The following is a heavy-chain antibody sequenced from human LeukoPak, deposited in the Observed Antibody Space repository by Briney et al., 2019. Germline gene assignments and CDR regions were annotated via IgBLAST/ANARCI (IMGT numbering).Heavy chain of an antibody. CDR1: GFTFSSYA. CDR3: ITDYIPSPAFDI. D-gene: IGHD3-16*01. V-gene: IGHV3-23*01. J-gene: IGHJ3*02. Sequence: PGGSLRLSCAASGFTFSSYAMSWVRQAPGKGLEWVSAISGSGGSTYYADSVKGRFTISRDNSKNTLYLQMNSLRAEDTAVYYCITDYIPSPAFDIWGQGTMVTVSS. CDR2: ISGSGGST.